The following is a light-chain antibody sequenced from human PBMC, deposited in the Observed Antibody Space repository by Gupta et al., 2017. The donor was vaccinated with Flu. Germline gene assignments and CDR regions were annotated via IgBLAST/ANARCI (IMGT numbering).Light chain of an antibody. V-gene: IGKV1-39*01. CDR3: QQSDDRTST. CDR2: GAS. Sequence: QKPGKAPKLLIYGASTLQRGVPSRFSGSGSGADFTLAVSSLQPEDFATYYCQQSDDRTSTFGQGTKVEIE. J-gene: IGKJ2*01.